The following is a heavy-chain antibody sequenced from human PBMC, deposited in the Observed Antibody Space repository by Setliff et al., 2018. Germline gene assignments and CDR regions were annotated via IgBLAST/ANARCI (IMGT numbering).Heavy chain of an antibody. CDR2: IYYSGST. CDR3: ARAEYYYGSGSFHPYYMDV. V-gene: IGHV4-39*07. D-gene: IGHD3-10*01. J-gene: IGHJ6*03. Sequence: SETLSLTCTVSGGSISSSSYYWGWIRQPPGKGLEWIGSIYYSGSTYYNPSLKSRVTISADTSKNQFSLKLSSVTAADTAVYYCARAEYYYGSGSFHPYYMDVWGQGTTVTVSS. CDR1: GGSISSSSYY.